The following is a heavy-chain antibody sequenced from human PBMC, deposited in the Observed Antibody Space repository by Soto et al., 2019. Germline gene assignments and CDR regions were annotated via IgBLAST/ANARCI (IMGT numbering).Heavy chain of an antibody. CDR2: ISYDGSSK. J-gene: IGHJ2*01. CDR1: GFTFSSYS. D-gene: IGHD5-18*01. Sequence: PGGSLRLSCAASGFTFSSYSMDWVRQAPGKGLEWVAVISYDGSSKYYADSVKGRFTISRDNSKNTLYLQMNSLRAEDTAVYYCARDPLWGTAMVLWYFDLWGRGTLVTVSS. CDR3: ARDPLWGTAMVLWYFDL. V-gene: IGHV3-30*03.